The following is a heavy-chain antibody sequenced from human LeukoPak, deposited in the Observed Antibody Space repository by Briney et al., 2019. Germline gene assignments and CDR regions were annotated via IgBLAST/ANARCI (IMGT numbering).Heavy chain of an antibody. J-gene: IGHJ4*02. CDR2: ISGSGDSS. V-gene: IGHV3-23*01. D-gene: IGHD2-15*01. CDR3: AKGYCSGGSCPVNYFDY. CDR1: GFTFSIYA. Sequence: GGSLRLSCAASGFTFSIYAMSWVRQAPGKGLEWVSDISGSGDSSCYADSVKGRFTLSRDNSKNTLYLQMNSLRAEDTAIYFCAKGYCSGGSCPVNYFDYWGQGTLVTVSS.